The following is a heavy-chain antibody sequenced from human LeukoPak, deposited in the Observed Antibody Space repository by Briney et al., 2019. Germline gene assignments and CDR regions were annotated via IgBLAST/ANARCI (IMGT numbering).Heavy chain of an antibody. D-gene: IGHD3-10*01. V-gene: IGHV3-21*01. J-gene: IGHJ4*02. CDR2: ISISISYI. CDR3: ARDSRGAFAY. Sequence: KPGGSLRLSCAASGFTFSNYIMNWVRQAPGKGLEWVSAISISISYIYYADSVKGRFTISRDNAKNSLYLQMNSLRAEDTAVYYCARDSRGAFAYWGQGTLVTVSS. CDR1: GFTFSNYI.